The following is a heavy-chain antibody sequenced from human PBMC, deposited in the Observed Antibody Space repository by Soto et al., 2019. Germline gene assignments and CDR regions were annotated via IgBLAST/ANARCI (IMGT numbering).Heavy chain of an antibody. J-gene: IGHJ5*02. CDR3: ASTAEVVPAAIWFDP. V-gene: IGHV4-31*03. CDR2: IYYSGST. Sequence: TSETLSLTCTVSGGSISSGGYYWSWIRQHPGKGLEWIGYIYYSGSTYYNPSLKSRVTISVDTSKNQFSLKLSSVTAADTAVYYCASTAEVVPAAIWFDPWGQGTLVTVSS. D-gene: IGHD2-2*01. CDR1: GGSISSGGYY.